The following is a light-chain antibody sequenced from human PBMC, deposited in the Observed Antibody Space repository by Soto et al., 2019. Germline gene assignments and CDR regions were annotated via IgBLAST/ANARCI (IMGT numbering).Light chain of an antibody. J-gene: IGKJ5*01. CDR3: QQHENLPT. V-gene: IGKV3-15*01. Sequence: EIVITHSPATLSVSPGERATLSCRASHRVSSYLAWYQQKPGQAPRLLIFATSTRATGIPARFSGSGSGTDFTLTISRLETEDIATYYCQQHENLPTFGQGTRLEI. CDR2: ATS. CDR1: HRVSSY.